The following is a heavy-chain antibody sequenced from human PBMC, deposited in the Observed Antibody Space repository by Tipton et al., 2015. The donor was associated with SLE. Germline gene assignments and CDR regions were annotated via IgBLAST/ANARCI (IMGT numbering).Heavy chain of an antibody. J-gene: IGHJ3*02. D-gene: IGHD5/OR15-5a*01. CDR2: IYPADSHT. CDR1: GYTFTTYW. CDR3: ARRGYSVYDWNAFDM. Sequence: QSGAEVKKPGESLRISCQGSGYTFTTYWISWVRQMPGKGLEWMGIIYPADSHTTYSPSFQGQVTISADESISTAYLQWSSLKASDTAMYYCARRGYSVYDWNAFDMWGQGTMVTVSS. V-gene: IGHV5-51*03.